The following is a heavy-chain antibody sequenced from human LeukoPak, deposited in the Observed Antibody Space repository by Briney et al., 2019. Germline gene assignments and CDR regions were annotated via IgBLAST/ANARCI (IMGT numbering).Heavy chain of an antibody. CDR2: INTDGTVT. CDR3: ATKQWLAPPPDS. CDR1: GFSLSKYW. Sequence: GESLRLSCAASGFSLSKYWMLWVRHAPGEGLESVSRINTDGTVTTYADSVKGRFTVSRDHADNTMFLQMNSVRDEDTAVYYCATKQWLAPPPDSWGQGTPVTVSS. V-gene: IGHV3-74*01. J-gene: IGHJ4*02. D-gene: IGHD6-19*01.